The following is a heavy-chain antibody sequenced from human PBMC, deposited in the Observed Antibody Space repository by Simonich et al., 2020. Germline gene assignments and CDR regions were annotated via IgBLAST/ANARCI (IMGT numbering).Heavy chain of an antibody. Sequence: EVQLVESGGGLVKPGGSLRLSCAASGFTFSGYSMNWVRQAQGKGREWVSTISSSSNYIYYADSVKGRFTIYRDNAKNSLYLQMNSLRAEDTAVYYCARGIVGASGAFDIWGQGTMVTVSS. D-gene: IGHD1-26*01. V-gene: IGHV3-21*01. J-gene: IGHJ3*02. CDR1: GFTFSGYS. CDR3: ARGIVGASGAFDI. CDR2: ISSSSNYI.